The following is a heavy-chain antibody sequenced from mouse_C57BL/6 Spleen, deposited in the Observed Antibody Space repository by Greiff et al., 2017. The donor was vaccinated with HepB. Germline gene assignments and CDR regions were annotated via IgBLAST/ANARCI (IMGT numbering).Heavy chain of an antibody. CDR2: IYPGDGDT. CDR1: GYAFSSSW. CDR3: ATHSNYDWYFDV. J-gene: IGHJ1*03. D-gene: IGHD2-5*01. Sequence: VKLQQSGPELVKPGASVKISCKASGYAFSSSWMNWVKQRPGKGLEWIGRIYPGDGDTNYNGKFKGKATLTAAKSSSTAYMQLSSLTSEDSAVYFCATHSNYDWYFDVWGTGTTVTVSS. V-gene: IGHV1-82*01.